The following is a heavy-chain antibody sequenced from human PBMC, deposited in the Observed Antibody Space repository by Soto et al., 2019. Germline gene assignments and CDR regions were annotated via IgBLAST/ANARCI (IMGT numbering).Heavy chain of an antibody. CDR3: ARHAVGHPHEY. J-gene: IGHJ4*02. D-gene: IGHD6-19*01. CDR2: IYYSGST. Sequence: SETLSLTCTVSGGCISSSSYYWGWIRHPPGKGLEWIGSIYYSGSTYYNPSLKSRVTISVDTSKNQFSLKLSSVTAADTAVYYCARHAVGHPHEYLGQGTLVSVST. CDR1: GGCISSSSYY. V-gene: IGHV4-39*01.